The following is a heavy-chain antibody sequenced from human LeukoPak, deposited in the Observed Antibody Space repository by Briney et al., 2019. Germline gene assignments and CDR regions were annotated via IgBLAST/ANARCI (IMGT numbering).Heavy chain of an antibody. CDR3: ARRRDFWSGYYPNWFDP. V-gene: IGHV4-38-2*01. Sequence: KPSETLSLTCAVSGYSISSGYYWGWIRQPPGKGLEGIGSIYHSGSTYYNPSLKSRVTISVDTSKNQFSLKLSSVTAADTAVYYCARRRDFWSGYYPNWFDPWGQGTLVTVSS. J-gene: IGHJ5*02. CDR2: IYHSGST. CDR1: GYSISSGYY. D-gene: IGHD3-3*01.